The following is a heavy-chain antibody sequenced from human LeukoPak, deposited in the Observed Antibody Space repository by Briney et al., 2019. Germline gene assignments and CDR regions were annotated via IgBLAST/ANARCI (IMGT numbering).Heavy chain of an antibody. CDR1: GGSISSYY. CDR2: IYYSGST. V-gene: IGHV4-59*01. CDR3: ARLGETRVVPAAPLYYYYMDV. D-gene: IGHD2-2*01. Sequence: SETLSLTCTVSGGSISSYYWSWIRQPPGKGLEWIGYIYYSGSTNYNPSLKSRVTISVDTSKNQFSLKLSSVTAADTAVYYCARLGETRVVPAAPLYYYYMDVWRKGTTVTVSS. J-gene: IGHJ6*03.